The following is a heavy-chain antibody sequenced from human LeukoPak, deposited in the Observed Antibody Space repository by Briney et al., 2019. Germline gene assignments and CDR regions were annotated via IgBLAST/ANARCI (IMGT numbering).Heavy chain of an antibody. CDR3: ARVRSGGSLDY. D-gene: IGHD3-10*01. V-gene: IGHV4-31*03. Sequence: SETLSLTCTVSGGSISSGGYYWSWIRQHPEKGLEWIGYIYYSGSTYYNPSLKSRVTISVDTSKNQFSLKLSSVTAADTAVYYCARVRSGGSLDYWGQGTLVTVSS. J-gene: IGHJ4*02. CDR2: IYYSGST. CDR1: GGSISSGGYY.